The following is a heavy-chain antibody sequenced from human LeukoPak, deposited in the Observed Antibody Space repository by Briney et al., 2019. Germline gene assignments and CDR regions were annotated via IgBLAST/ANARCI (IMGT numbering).Heavy chain of an antibody. V-gene: IGHV3-21*01. Sequence: GGSLRLSCAASAFSFSNYNMNWVRQAPGKGLEWVSSITSSGSYIYYADSVKGRFTISRDNAKNSLYLQMNSLRAEDTAVYYCARDQREYSSSPGLDYWGQGTLVTVSS. J-gene: IGHJ4*02. D-gene: IGHD6-6*01. CDR2: ITSSGSYI. CDR3: ARDQREYSSSPGLDY. CDR1: AFSFSNYN.